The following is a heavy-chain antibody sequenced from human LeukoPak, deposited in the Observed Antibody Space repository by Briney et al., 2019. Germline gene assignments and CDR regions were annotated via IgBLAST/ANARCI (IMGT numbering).Heavy chain of an antibody. CDR2: IKQDGSEK. Sequence: GGSLRLSCAASGFTFSTYWLSWVRQAPGKGLEWVANIKQDGSEKYYVDSVRGRFTISRDNAKNSLYPQMNTLRAEDTATYYCARSPLKWELPGYWGQGTLVTLSS. D-gene: IGHD1-26*01. CDR1: GFTFSTYW. CDR3: ARSPLKWELPGY. J-gene: IGHJ4*02. V-gene: IGHV3-7*01.